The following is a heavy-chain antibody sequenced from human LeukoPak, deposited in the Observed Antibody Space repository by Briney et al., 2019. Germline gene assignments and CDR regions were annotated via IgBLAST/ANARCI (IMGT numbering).Heavy chain of an antibody. V-gene: IGHV1-58*02. J-gene: IGHJ6*02. CDR1: GFTFTSSA. D-gene: IGHD2-2*01. CDR2: IVVGSGNT. Sequence: SVKVSCKASGFTFTSSAMQWVRQARGQRLEWIGWIVVGSGNTNYAQKFQERVTITRDMSTSTAYMELSSLRSEDTAVYYCAADRRYCSSTCCSSDYYYYYGTDVWGQGTTVTVSS. CDR3: AADRRYCSSTCCSSDYYYYYGTDV.